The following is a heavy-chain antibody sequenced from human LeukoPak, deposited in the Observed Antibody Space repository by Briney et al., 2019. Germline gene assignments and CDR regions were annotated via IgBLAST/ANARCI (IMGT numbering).Heavy chain of an antibody. Sequence: ASVKVSCKASGYTFTSYAMNWVRQAPGQGLEWMGWINTNTGNPTYAQGFTGRFVFSLDTSVSTAYLRISSLKAEDTAVYYCARGRRAYDFWSGYYYFDYWGQGTLVTVSS. CDR3: ARGRRAYDFWSGYYYFDY. V-gene: IGHV7-4-1*02. CDR2: INTNTGNP. CDR1: GYTFTSYA. J-gene: IGHJ4*02. D-gene: IGHD3-3*01.